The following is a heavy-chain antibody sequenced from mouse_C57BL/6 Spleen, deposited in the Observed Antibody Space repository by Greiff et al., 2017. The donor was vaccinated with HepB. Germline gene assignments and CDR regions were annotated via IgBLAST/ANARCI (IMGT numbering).Heavy chain of an antibody. J-gene: IGHJ2*01. V-gene: IGHV5-4*03. D-gene: IGHD2-4*01. CDR3: ARGDYDLDY. Sequence: DVKLVESGGGLVKPGGSLKLSCAASGFTFSSYAMSWVRQTPEKRLEWVATISDGGSYTYYPDNVKGRFTISRDNAKNNLYLQMSHLKSEDTAMYYCARGDYDLDYWGQGTTPTVSS. CDR1: GFTFSSYA. CDR2: ISDGGSYT.